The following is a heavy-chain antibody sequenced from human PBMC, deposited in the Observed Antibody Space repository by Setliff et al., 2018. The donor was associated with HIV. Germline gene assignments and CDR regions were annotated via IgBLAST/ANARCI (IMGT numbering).Heavy chain of an antibody. CDR2: IIPIFGTA. CDR3: ARFSLGYCSGGSCYPDFDP. Sequence: WASVKVSCKASGGTFSSYAISWVRQAPGQGLEWMGGIIPIFGTANYAQKFQGRVTITADESTSTAYMELSSLRSEDTAVYYCARFSLGYCSGGSCYPDFDPWGQGTLVTSPQ. D-gene: IGHD2-15*01. CDR1: GGTFSSYA. V-gene: IGHV1-69*13. J-gene: IGHJ5*02.